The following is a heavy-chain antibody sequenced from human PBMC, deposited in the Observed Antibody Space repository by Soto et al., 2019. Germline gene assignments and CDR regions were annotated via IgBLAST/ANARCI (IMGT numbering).Heavy chain of an antibody. Sequence: GGSLRLSCAASGFTFSSYAMHWVRQAPGKGLEWVAVISYDGSNKYYADSVKGRFTISRDNSKNTLYLQMNSLRAEDTAVYYCANTYGDYTMAWDYWGQGTLVTVSS. D-gene: IGHD4-17*01. CDR2: ISYDGSNK. CDR1: GFTFSSYA. V-gene: IGHV3-30-3*01. J-gene: IGHJ4*02. CDR3: ANTYGDYTMAWDY.